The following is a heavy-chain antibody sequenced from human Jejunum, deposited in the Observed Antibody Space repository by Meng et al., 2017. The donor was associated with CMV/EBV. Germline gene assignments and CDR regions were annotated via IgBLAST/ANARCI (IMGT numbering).Heavy chain of an antibody. CDR1: GYTFTDHN. D-gene: IGHD7-27*01. Sequence: QVHLLQSGAEVKKPGASVKISCKTSGYTFTDHNIGWVRQAPGQGLEWVGWISLGNGQTVYGHKVRGRVTVTTDTSTSTAYMELRSLRSDDTAMYYCARDVWGFDYWGQGTLVTVSS. V-gene: IGHV1-18*04. J-gene: IGHJ4*02. CDR2: ISLGNGQT. CDR3: ARDVWGFDY.